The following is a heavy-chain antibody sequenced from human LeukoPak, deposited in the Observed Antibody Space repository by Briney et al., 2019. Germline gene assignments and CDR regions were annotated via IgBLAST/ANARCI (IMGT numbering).Heavy chain of an antibody. V-gene: IGHV1-2*02. Sequence: GSSVNVSFKSSVCTFICYYMHGVGQPRCQGREWMGWINPNSGVTNYAQTFEGRVPMTRDTYISTAYMELTSLRSDDTAVYYCATTRVTTTRLDYWGQGTLVTVSS. CDR3: ATTRVTTTRLDY. J-gene: IGHJ4*02. CDR1: VCTFICYY. CDR2: INPNSGVT. D-gene: IGHD5-12*01.